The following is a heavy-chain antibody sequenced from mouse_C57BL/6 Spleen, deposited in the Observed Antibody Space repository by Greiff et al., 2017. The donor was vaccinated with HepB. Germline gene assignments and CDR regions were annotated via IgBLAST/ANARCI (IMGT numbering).Heavy chain of an antibody. CDR3: ASGRGRIFDY. D-gene: IGHD3-3*01. J-gene: IGHJ2*01. V-gene: IGHV1-19*01. CDR1: GYTFTDYY. Sequence: EVQLQQSGPVLVKPGASVKMSCKASGYTFTDYYMNWVKQSHGKSLEWIGVINPYNGGTSSNKKFKGKATLTVAKSSSPAYMWLNSLTTEDSADDYCASGRGRIFDYWGQGTTLTVSS. CDR2: INPYNGGT.